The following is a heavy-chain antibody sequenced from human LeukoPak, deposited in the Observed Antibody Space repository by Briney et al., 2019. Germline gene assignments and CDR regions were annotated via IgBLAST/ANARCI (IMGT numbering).Heavy chain of an antibody. D-gene: IGHD3-3*01. CDR1: GGSFSGYY. V-gene: IGHV4-34*01. J-gene: IGHJ3*02. Sequence: PSETLSLTCAVYGGSFSGYYWSWIRQPPGKGLEWIGEINHSGSTNYNPSLKSRVTISVDTSKNQFSLKLSSVTAADTAVYYCARGRAISIFGVVTIDAFDIWGQGTMVIVSS. CDR2: INHSGST. CDR3: ARGRAISIFGVVTIDAFDI.